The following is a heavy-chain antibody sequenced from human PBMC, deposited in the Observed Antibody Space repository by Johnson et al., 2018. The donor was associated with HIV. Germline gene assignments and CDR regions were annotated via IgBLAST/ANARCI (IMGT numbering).Heavy chain of an antibody. V-gene: IGHV3-7*01. CDR3: AKVAVATAAGGVALDV. D-gene: IGHD6-13*01. CDR2: IKQDGSEK. J-gene: IGHJ3*01. Sequence: VQLVESGGGVVQPGRSLRLSCAASGFTFSSYAMHWVRQAPGKWLEWVANIKQDGSEKYYVDSVKGRFTISRDNAKNSLYLQMNSLRVEDTAVYHCAKVAVATAAGGVALDVWGPGTMVTVSS. CDR1: GFTFSSYA.